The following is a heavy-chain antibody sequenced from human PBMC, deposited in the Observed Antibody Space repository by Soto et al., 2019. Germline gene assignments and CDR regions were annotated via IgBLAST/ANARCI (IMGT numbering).Heavy chain of an antibody. CDR2: IIPIFGTA. CDR1: GGTFSSYA. J-gene: IGHJ6*02. Sequence: QVQLVQSGAEVKKPGSSVKVSCKASGGTFSSYAISWVRQAPGQGLEWMGGIIPIFGTANYAQKFQGRVTMTADESTSTAYMELSSLRSEDTAVYYCALQGNNWNPVYYYYGMDVWGQGTTVTVSS. D-gene: IGHD1-20*01. CDR3: ALQGNNWNPVYYYYGMDV. V-gene: IGHV1-69*01.